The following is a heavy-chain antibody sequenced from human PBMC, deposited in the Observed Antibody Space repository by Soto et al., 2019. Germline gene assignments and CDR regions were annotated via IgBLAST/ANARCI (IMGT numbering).Heavy chain of an antibody. CDR1: AGSLRTNY. Sequence: ADTLALTCSLSAGSLRTNYWTWIRQPPWKGLQWIGEIYHAGITKYNPSLKSRVAISVDMPKNQFSLTLRSVTPADTAVYYCARGGRGSGLYCLYYLDLWGQGTLVTLSS. CDR3: ARGGRGSGLYCLYYLDL. D-gene: IGHD3-16*01. J-gene: IGHJ4*02. V-gene: IGHV4-59*01. CDR2: IYHAGIT.